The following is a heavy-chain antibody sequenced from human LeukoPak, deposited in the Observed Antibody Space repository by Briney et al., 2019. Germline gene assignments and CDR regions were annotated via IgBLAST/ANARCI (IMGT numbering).Heavy chain of an antibody. CDR2: ISSSSSYI. Sequence: GGSLRLSCAASGFTFSSYSMNWVRQAPGKGLEWVSSISSSSSYIYYADSVKGRFTISRDNAKNSLYLQMNSLRAEDTAVYYCARENYGWGAFDIWGQGTMVTVSS. V-gene: IGHV3-21*01. D-gene: IGHD4-17*01. CDR1: GFTFSSYS. CDR3: ARENYGWGAFDI. J-gene: IGHJ3*02.